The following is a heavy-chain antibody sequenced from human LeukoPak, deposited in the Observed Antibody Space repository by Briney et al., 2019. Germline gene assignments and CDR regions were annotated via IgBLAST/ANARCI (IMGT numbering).Heavy chain of an antibody. CDR2: IYYSGST. J-gene: IGHJ3*02. V-gene: IGHV4-39*07. Sequence: SETLSLTCTVSGGSISSSSHYWGWIRQPPGKGLEWIGSIYYSGSTYYNPSLKSRVTISVDTSKNQFSLKLSSVTAADTAIYYCRTMTRSKDAFDIWGQGTMVTVSS. CDR1: GGSISSSSHY. D-gene: IGHD3-22*01. CDR3: RTMTRSKDAFDI.